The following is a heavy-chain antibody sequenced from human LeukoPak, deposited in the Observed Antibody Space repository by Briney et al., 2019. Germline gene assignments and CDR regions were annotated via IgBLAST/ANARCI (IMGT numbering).Heavy chain of an antibody. J-gene: IGHJ4*02. V-gene: IGHV4-4*07. CDR3: ARDQVAVAGPHFDY. CDR1: GGSISSYY. D-gene: IGHD6-19*01. CDR2: IYTSGST. Sequence: SETLSLTCTVSGGSISSYYWSWIRQPAGKGLEWIGRIYTSGSTNYNPSLKSRVTMSVDTSKNQFSLKLSSVTAADTAVYYCARDQVAVAGPHFDYWGQGTLVTVSS.